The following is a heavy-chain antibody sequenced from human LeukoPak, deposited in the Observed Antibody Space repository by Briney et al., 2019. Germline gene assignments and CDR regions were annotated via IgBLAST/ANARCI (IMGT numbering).Heavy chain of an antibody. Sequence: SETLSLTCTVSGGSISSSSYSWGWIRQPPGKGLEWIGYIYHSGSTYYNPSLKSRVTISVDRSKNQFSLKLSSVTAADTAVYYCARVVVYDILTEGYYFDYWGQGTLVTVSS. J-gene: IGHJ4*02. CDR3: ARVVVYDILTEGYYFDY. V-gene: IGHV4-39*07. D-gene: IGHD3-9*01. CDR2: IYHSGST. CDR1: GGSISSSSYS.